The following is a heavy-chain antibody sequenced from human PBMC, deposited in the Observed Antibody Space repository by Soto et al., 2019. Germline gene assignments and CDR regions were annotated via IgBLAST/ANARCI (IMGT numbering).Heavy chain of an antibody. CDR1: GFSLTTSGVG. CDR3: ASAWYGDQYYYGMGV. Sequence: QITLKESGPTLVNPTQTLTLTCTFSGFSLTTSGVGVGWIRQPPGKALEWLAVIYWDDDERYSPSLRSRLTITKDTSRNHVVLTMTNMDPADTATYFCASAWYGDQYYYGMGVWGQGTTVTVSS. J-gene: IGHJ6*02. D-gene: IGHD6-13*01. V-gene: IGHV2-5*02. CDR2: IYWDDDE.